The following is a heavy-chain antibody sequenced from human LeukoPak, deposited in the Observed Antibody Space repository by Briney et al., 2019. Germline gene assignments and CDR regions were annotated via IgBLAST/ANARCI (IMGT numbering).Heavy chain of an antibody. J-gene: IGHJ4*02. Sequence: SETLSLTCAVYDGSFSGYYWSWIRQPPGKGLEWIGEINHSGSTNYNPSLKSRVTISVDTSKNQFSLKLSSVTAADTAVYYCATSLGMAVPSLDYWGQGTLVTVSS. CDR1: DGSFSGYY. V-gene: IGHV4-34*01. CDR2: INHSGST. D-gene: IGHD5-24*01. CDR3: ATSLGMAVPSLDY.